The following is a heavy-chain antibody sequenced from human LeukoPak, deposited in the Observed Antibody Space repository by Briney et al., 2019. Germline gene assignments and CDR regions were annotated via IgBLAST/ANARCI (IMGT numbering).Heavy chain of an antibody. J-gene: IGHJ6*03. Sequence: GGSLRLSCAASGFTFSSYSMNWVRQAPGKGLEWVSSISSSSSYIYYADSVKGRFTISRDNAKNSLYLQMNSLRAEDTAVYYCAREGFIDYYYYMDVWGKGTTVTVSS. V-gene: IGHV3-21*01. CDR1: GFTFSSYS. CDR3: AREGFIDYYYYMDV. CDR2: ISSSSSYI.